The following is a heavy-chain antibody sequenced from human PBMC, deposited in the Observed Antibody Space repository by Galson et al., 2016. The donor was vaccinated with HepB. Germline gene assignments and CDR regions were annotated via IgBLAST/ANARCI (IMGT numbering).Heavy chain of an antibody. CDR3: ARSGIQYFWFDP. D-gene: IGHD1-26*01. Sequence: ETLSLTCTISGDSISISGYYWGWIRQPPGKGLEWIGSIDHSGSTYYNPSLKSRVTISIDTSKNQFSLKVNSVTAADTAVYYCARSGIQYFWFDPWGQGTLVTVSS. V-gene: IGHV4-39*01. CDR2: IDHSGST. J-gene: IGHJ5*02. CDR1: GDSISISGYY.